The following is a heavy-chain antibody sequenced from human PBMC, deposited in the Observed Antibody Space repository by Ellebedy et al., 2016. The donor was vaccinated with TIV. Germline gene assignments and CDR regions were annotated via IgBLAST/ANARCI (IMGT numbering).Heavy chain of an antibody. D-gene: IGHD6-25*01. CDR3: ATTITAPGTSFDM. J-gene: IGHJ3*02. CDR2: IYPGDSDT. Sequence: KVSCKGSGYSFIIYWIGWVRQMPGKGLEWMGIIYPGDSDTRYSQPFQGQVTLSADKSISAAYLQWSSLKASDTAMYYCATTITAPGTSFDMWGQGTLVTVSS. V-gene: IGHV5-51*01. CDR1: GYSFIIYW.